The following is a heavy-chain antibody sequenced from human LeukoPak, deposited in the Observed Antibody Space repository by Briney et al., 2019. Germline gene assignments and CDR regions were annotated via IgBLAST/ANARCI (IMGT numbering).Heavy chain of an antibody. J-gene: IGHJ4*02. Sequence: GGSLRPSCAASGFTFSTFEMHWVRQAPGKGLEWVAVISYDENNKYYTDSVKGRFTISRDNSKNTLYLHLTSLRPEDTALYYCARAPGGFDYWGQGTLVTVSS. CDR3: ARAPGGFDY. CDR2: ISYDENNK. D-gene: IGHD2-15*01. CDR1: GFTFSTFE. V-gene: IGHV3-30-3*01.